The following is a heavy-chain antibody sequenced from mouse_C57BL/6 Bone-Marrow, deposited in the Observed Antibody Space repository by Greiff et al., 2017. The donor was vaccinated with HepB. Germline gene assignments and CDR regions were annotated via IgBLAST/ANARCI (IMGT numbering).Heavy chain of an antibody. J-gene: IGHJ2*01. CDR2: ISSASSSI. CDR3: ARSYFGSSQSFDY. D-gene: IGHD1-1*01. CDR1: GFTFSSFG. V-gene: IGHV5-17*02. Sequence: EVQLVESGGGLVQPGGSRKLSCAASGFTFSSFGLHWVRQAPDKGLEWVAYISSASSSIYYADTVKGRCTISRDNPKNTLFLQMTSLRSEDTAMYYCARSYFGSSQSFDYWGQGTTLTVSS.